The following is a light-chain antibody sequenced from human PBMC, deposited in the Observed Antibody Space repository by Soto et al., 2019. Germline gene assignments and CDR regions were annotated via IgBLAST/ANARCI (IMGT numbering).Light chain of an antibody. CDR2: DAS. J-gene: IGKJ4*01. CDR3: QQYINYPHS. Sequence: SQMSQSGSSLSAYVGDILTITYRASTGISSALAWYQQKPGKAPKLLIYDASSWESGVPARFSGSGSGTDFTLTISSLQPEDLATYSCQQYINYPHSFGGGTKVDI. V-gene: IGKV1D-13*01. CDR1: TGISSA.